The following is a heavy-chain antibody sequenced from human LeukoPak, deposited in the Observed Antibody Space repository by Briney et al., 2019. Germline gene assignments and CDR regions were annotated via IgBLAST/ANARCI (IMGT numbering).Heavy chain of an antibody. Sequence: GGSLRLSCAASGFTFSSYAMHWVRQAPGKGLEWVAVISYDGSNKYYADSVKGRFTISRDNSKNTLYLQMNSLRAEDTAVCYCARAAGGDYWGQGTLVTVSS. J-gene: IGHJ4*02. CDR1: GFTFSSYA. CDR2: ISYDGSNK. CDR3: ARAAGGDY. V-gene: IGHV3-30-3*01.